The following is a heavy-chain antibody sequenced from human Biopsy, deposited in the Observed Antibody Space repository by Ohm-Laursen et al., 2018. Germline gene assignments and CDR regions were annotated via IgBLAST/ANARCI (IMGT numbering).Heavy chain of an antibody. CDR1: GDSINSSY. CDR2: ISNSGNT. D-gene: IGHD2-15*01. Sequence: TLSLTCTVSGDSINSSYWSWIRQPPGKGLEWIGFISNSGNTNYNPSLKSRVTISVDTSKNQISLKLDSVTVTDTAVFYCARRGSGGRSFDYWGQGSLVTVSS. CDR3: ARRGSGGRSFDY. J-gene: IGHJ4*02. V-gene: IGHV4-59*08.